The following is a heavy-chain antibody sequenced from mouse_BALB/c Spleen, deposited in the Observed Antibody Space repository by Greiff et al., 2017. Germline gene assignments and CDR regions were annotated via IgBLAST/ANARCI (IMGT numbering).Heavy chain of an antibody. Sequence: VQLQQSGAELVKPGASVKLSCTASGFNIKDTYMHWVKQRPEQGLEWIGRIDPANGNTKYDPKFQGKATITADTSSNTAYLQLSSLTSEDTAVYYCEGLQGCAYWGQGTLVTVSA. V-gene: IGHV14-3*02. CDR3: EGLQGCAY. CDR1: GFNIKDTY. J-gene: IGHJ3*01. CDR2: IDPANGNT. D-gene: IGHD2-4*01.